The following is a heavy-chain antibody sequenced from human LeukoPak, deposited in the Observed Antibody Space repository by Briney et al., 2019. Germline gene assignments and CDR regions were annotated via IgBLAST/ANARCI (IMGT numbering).Heavy chain of an antibody. CDR2: INPNSGGT. V-gene: IGHV1-2*06. CDR1: GYTFTGYY. Sequence: ASVKVSCKASGYTFTGYYMHWVRQAPGQGLEWMGRINPNSGGTNYAQKFQGRVTMTRDTSISTAYMELSRLRSDDTAVYYCARARITIVKWFDPWGQGTLVTVSS. D-gene: IGHD3-3*01. J-gene: IGHJ5*02. CDR3: ARARITIVKWFDP.